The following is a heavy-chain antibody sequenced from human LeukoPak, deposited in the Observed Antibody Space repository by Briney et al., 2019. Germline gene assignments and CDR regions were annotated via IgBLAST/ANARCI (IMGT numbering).Heavy chain of an antibody. CDR2: ISWNSGSI. D-gene: IGHD5-18*01. V-gene: IGHV3-9*01. CDR3: AKVNGYSYGGYYFDY. J-gene: IGHJ4*02. Sequence: PGGSLRLSCAASGFTFDDYAMHWVRQAPGKGLEWVSGISWNSGSIGYADSVKGRFTISRDNAKNSLYLQMNSLRAEDTALYYCAKVNGYSYGGYYFDYWGQGTLVTVSS. CDR1: GFTFDDYA.